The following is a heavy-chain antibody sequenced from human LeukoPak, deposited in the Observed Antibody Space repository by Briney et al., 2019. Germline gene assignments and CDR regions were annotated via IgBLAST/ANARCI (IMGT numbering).Heavy chain of an antibody. CDR1: GGSISSGDYY. V-gene: IGHV4-30-4*08. CDR3: ARGGGSSCYPPLFDY. J-gene: IGHJ4*02. Sequence: SQTLSLTCTVSGGSISSGDYYWSWIRQPPGKGLEWIGYIYYSGSTYYNPSLKSRVTISVDTSKNQFSLKLSSVTAADTAVYYCARGGGSSCYPPLFDYWGQGTLVTVSS. D-gene: IGHD6-13*01. CDR2: IYYSGST.